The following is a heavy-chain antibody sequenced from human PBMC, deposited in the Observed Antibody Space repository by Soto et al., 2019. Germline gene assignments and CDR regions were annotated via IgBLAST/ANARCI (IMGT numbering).Heavy chain of an antibody. Sequence: SETLSLTFTVSVASVSTDGYYWSVIWHPPLKGLEWIGYIYYTGSTGYNPSLKRRITTSIDTSKNQFSRGLSSVTAADKAVYYCARISRIAPVDNGYYHRMDVWAKATTLTVSS. CDR2: IYYTGST. CDR1: VASVSTDGYY. D-gene: IGHD2-8*01. V-gene: IGHV4-61*08. CDR3: ARISRIAPVDNGYYHRMDV. J-gene: IGHJ6*04.